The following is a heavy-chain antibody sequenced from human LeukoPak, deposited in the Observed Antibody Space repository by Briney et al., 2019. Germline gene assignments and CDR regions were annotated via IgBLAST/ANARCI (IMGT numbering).Heavy chain of an antibody. CDR2: IYSSGIT. CDR1: YGSISSYY. D-gene: IGHD6-25*01. J-gene: IGHJ4*02. Sequence: SETLSLTCIVSYGSISSYYWSWIRQPPGKGLEWIGQIYSSGITNYSPSLKCRVTISVDTSKNQFSLKLTSVTAADTAVYFCARSGGFGSDYWGQGTLVTVSS. CDR3: ARSGGFGSDY. V-gene: IGHV4-59*01.